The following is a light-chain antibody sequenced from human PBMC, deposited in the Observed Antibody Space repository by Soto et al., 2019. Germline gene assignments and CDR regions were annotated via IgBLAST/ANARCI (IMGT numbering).Light chain of an antibody. Sequence: QPVLTQSPSASASLGASVKLTCTLSSGHSSYAIAWHQQQPEKGPRYLMKLNSDGSHFKGDGIPDRFSGSSSGPERYLTISSLQSEDEADYYCQTWGTGIVVFGGGTKLTVL. J-gene: IGLJ3*02. CDR2: LNSDGSH. CDR3: QTWGTGIVV. CDR1: SGHSSYA. V-gene: IGLV4-69*01.